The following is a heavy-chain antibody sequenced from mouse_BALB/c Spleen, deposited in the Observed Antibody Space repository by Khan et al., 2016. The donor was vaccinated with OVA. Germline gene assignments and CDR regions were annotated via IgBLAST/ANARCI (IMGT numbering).Heavy chain of an antibody. D-gene: IGHD2-14*01. CDR1: GYTFTTYG. CDR2: INTYTGEP. J-gene: IGHJ4*01. CDR3: ARVGYSGTMDY. Sequence: QIQLVQSGPELKKPGVTVKISCKASGYTFTTYGMNWVKQAPGKGLKWMGWINTYTGEPTYVDDFRGRFAFSLETSASTAYLQINNLKNEDTATYFCARVGYSGTMDYWGQGTSVTVSS. V-gene: IGHV9-3-1*01.